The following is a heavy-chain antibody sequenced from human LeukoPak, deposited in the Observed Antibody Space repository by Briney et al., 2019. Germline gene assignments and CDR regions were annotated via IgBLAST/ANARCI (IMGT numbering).Heavy chain of an antibody. D-gene: IGHD2-15*01. V-gene: IGHV1-69*05. Sequence: ASVKVSCKASGGTFSSYAISWVRQAPGQGLEWVGGIIPIFGTANYAQKFQGRVTITTDESTSTAYMELSSLRSDDKAVYYCARDKREYCSGGSCYPEYYFDYWGQGTLVTVYS. CDR1: GGTFSSYA. CDR3: ARDKREYCSGGSCYPEYYFDY. CDR2: IIPIFGTA. J-gene: IGHJ4*02.